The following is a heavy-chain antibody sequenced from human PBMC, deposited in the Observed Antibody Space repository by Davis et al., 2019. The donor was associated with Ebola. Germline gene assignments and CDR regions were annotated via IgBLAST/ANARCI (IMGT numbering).Heavy chain of an antibody. V-gene: IGHV1-58*02. CDR1: GFTFMSSA. CDR2: IVVGSGNT. Sequence: AASVKVSCKASGFTFMSSAMQWVRQARGQRPEWMGWIVVGSGNTKYAQKFQERVTFTRDVSTNTAYMELSSLRFEDTAVYYCARCIAAGPNIFQSPQYGLDVWGQGTTVTVSS. D-gene: IGHD6-6*01. CDR3: ARCIAAGPNIFQSPQYGLDV. J-gene: IGHJ6*02.